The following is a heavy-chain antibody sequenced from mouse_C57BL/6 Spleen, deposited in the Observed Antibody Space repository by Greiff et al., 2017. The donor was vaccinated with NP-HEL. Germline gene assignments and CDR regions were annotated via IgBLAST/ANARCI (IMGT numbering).Heavy chain of an antibody. V-gene: IGHV1-55*01. Sequence: VQLQQPGAELVKPGASVKMSCKASGYTFTSYWITWVKQRPGQGLEWIGDIYPGSGSTNYNEKFKSKATLTVDTSSSTAYMQLSSLTSEDSAVYYCARDYSNYEAMDYWGQGTSVTVSS. CDR2: IYPGSGST. J-gene: IGHJ4*01. D-gene: IGHD2-5*01. CDR1: GYTFTSYW. CDR3: ARDYSNYEAMDY.